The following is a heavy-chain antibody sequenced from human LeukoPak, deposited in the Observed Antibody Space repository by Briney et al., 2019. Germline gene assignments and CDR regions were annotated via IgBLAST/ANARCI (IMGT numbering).Heavy chain of an antibody. CDR2: LSGSGGST. V-gene: IGHV3-23*01. CDR1: GFTFSSYA. Sequence: GGSLRLSCAASGFTFSSYAMNWVRQVPGKGLEWVSALSGSGGSTHYAGSVKGRYTISRDNSKNTLYLQMNSLRAEDTAVYYCAKEDWYFDLWGRGTLVSVSS. CDR3: AKEDWYFDL. J-gene: IGHJ2*01.